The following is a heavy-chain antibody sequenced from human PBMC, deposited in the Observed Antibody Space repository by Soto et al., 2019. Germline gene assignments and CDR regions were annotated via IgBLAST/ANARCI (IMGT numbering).Heavy chain of an antibody. CDR2: VSAYNGNT. Sequence: QVQLVQSGAEVKKPGASVKVSCKASGYTFSNDAITWVRQAPGQGLEWMGWVSAYNGNTNYAQKFKGRVTMTTDTSTSTAYMEIRSVRYADSAVYFCARASRYYWNYMMYWGQGTVVTVSS. CDR3: ARASRYYWNYMMY. V-gene: IGHV1-18*01. CDR1: GYTFSNDA. J-gene: IGHJ4*02. D-gene: IGHD1-7*01.